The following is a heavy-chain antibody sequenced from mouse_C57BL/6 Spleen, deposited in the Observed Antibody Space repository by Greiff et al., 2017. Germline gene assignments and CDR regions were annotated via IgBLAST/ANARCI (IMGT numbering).Heavy chain of an antibody. CDR1: GYTFTDYN. J-gene: IGHJ1*03. Sequence: EVQLQQSGPELVKPGASVKMSCKASGYTFTDYNMHWVKPSHGKSLEWIGYINPNNGGTSYNQQFKGKATLTVNKSSSPAYMELRSLTSEDSAVYYCARWDYGNYDWYFDDWGTGTTVTVSS. D-gene: IGHD2-1*01. CDR2: INPNNGGT. V-gene: IGHV1-22*01. CDR3: ARWDYGNYDWYFDD.